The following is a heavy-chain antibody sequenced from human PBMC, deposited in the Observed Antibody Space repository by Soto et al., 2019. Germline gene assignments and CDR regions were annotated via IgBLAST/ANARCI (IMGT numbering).Heavy chain of an antibody. V-gene: IGHV1-8*01. D-gene: IGHD4-17*01. J-gene: IGHJ6*03. CDR1: GYTFTSYD. CDR3: ARALDYGDYVNYYYYYTDV. Sequence: ASVKVSCKASGYTFTSYDINWVRQATGQGLEWMGWMNPNSGNTGYAQKFQGRVTMTRNTSISTAYMELSSLRSEDTAVYYCARALDYGDYVNYYYYYTDVWGKGTTVTVSS. CDR2: MNPNSGNT.